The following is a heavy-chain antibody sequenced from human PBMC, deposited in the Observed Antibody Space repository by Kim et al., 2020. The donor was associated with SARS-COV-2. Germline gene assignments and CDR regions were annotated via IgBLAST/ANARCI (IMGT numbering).Heavy chain of an antibody. CDR3: AKGGEEAVMVIWFDS. CDR1: GFTFSTYA. J-gene: IGHJ5*01. CDR2: ISYSGGTT. V-gene: IGHV3-23*01. Sequence: GGSLRLSCAASGFTFSTYAMGWVRQAPGKGLEWVSGISYSGGTTYYTASVKGRFTISRDNSKNTLDLQMNSLRVDDTALYYCAKGGEEAVMVIWFDSWGQGMLVTVSS. D-gene: IGHD3-16*01.